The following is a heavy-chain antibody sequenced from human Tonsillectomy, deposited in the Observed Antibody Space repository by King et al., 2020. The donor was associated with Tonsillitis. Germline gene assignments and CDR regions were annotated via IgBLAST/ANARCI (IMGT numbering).Heavy chain of an antibody. Sequence: QLVQSGPGMVKPSETLSLTCTVSGDSISSSYYFWGWIRQPPGKGLEWIASISYSGYTYSNPSLDSRVTISVDSSKNQFSLSLRSVTAADTALYFCASLTRSPTKWFRDSWGQGTLVTVSS. CDR1: GDSISSSYYF. V-gene: IGHV4-39*01. CDR3: ASLTRSPTKWFRDS. CDR2: ISYSGYT. D-gene: IGHD3-22*01. J-gene: IGHJ4*02.